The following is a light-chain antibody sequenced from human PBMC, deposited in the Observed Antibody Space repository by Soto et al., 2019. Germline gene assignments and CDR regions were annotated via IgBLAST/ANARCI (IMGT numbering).Light chain of an antibody. CDR3: QQLNSYPRT. Sequence: DILLTQSPSFLSASVGDRVTIACRASQGISSYLAWYQQKPGKAPKLLIYAASTLQSGVPSRFSGSGSGTEFTLTISSLQPEDFATYYCQQLNSYPRTFGGGTKMEIK. J-gene: IGKJ4*01. CDR1: QGISSY. V-gene: IGKV1-9*01. CDR2: AAS.